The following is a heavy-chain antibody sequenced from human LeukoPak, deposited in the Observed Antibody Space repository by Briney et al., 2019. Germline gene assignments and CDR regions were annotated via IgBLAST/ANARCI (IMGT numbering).Heavy chain of an antibody. D-gene: IGHD3-10*01. V-gene: IGHV1-46*01. J-gene: IGHJ4*01. CDR1: GYTFTSYY. CDR2: INPSGGST. Sequence: ASVKVSCKASGYTFTSYYMHWVRQAPGQGLEWMGIINPSGGSTSYAQKFQGRVTMTRDTSTSTVYMELSSLRSEDTAVYYCASQDAYYYGSGSYDYWGQGTLVTVSS. CDR3: ASQDAYYYGSGSYDY.